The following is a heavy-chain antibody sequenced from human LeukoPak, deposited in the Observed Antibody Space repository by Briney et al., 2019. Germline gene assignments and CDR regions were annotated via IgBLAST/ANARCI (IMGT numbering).Heavy chain of an antibody. J-gene: IGHJ6*02. Sequence: AASVNVSCKASGYTFTGYYMHWVRQAPGQGLEWMGWINPNSGGTNYAQKFQGWVTMTRDTSISTAYMELSRLRSDDTAVYYCARDRARYDFWSGYYTRYYYYGMDVWGQGTTVTVSS. CDR2: INPNSGGT. CDR1: GYTFTGYY. D-gene: IGHD3-3*01. CDR3: ARDRARYDFWSGYYTRYYYYGMDV. V-gene: IGHV1-2*04.